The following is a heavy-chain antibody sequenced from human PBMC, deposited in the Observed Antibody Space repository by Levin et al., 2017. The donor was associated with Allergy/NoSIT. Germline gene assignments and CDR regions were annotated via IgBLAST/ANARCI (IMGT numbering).Heavy chain of an antibody. J-gene: IGHJ4*02. CDR1: GFTFSNYW. V-gene: IGHV3-74*01. Sequence: RAGGSLRLSCAASGFTFSNYWMHWVRQAPGKGLVWVSHINSDGSNTNYADSVKDRFTISRDNAKNTLYLQMNSLRDEDTAVYYCARGGCSSTSCLDNWGQGTLVTVSP. CDR3: ARGGCSSTSCLDN. CDR2: INSDGSNT. D-gene: IGHD2-2*01.